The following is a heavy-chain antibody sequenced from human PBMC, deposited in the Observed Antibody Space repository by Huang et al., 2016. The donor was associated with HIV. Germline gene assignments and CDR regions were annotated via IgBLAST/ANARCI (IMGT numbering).Heavy chain of an antibody. V-gene: IGHV4-39*01. CDR3: ARHREGPVAYYSGWGSHLNYMDV. D-gene: IGHD3-10*01. Sequence: QLLLQESGPGLVKPSEALALTCAVSGGSIRSSDYHWGWIRQPPGKGLEWIGSIYYRGRTHYSPSLKSRVTIAVDTSRNLFFPNLTSMTAADTAVYYSARHREGPVAYYSGWGSHLNYMDVWGRGRTVVVSS. CDR1: GGSIRSSDYH. CDR2: IYYRGRT. J-gene: IGHJ6*03.